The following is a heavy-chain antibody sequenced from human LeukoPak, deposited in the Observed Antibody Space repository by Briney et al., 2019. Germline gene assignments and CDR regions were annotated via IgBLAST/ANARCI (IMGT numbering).Heavy chain of an antibody. D-gene: IGHD3-10*01. CDR2: INPNSGGT. Sequence: ASVKVSCKASGYTFTGYYMHWVRQAPGQGLEWMGWINPNSGGTNYAQKFQGRVTMTRDTSISTAYMELSRLRSDDTAVYYCARDVTAYYGSGSSPWGQGTLVTVSS. J-gene: IGHJ5*02. V-gene: IGHV1-2*02. CDR1: GYTFTGYY. CDR3: ARDVTAYYGSGSSP.